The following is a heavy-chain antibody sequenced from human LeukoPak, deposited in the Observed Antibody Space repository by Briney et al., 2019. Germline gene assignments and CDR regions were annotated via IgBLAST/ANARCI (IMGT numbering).Heavy chain of an antibody. D-gene: IGHD3-9*01. Sequence: GASVKVSCKASGYTFTSYDINWVRQAPGQGLEWMGWISGYNGNTNYAQKLQGRVTMTTDTSTSTAYMELRSLRSDDTAVYYCARDFGYFDWSYYFDYWGQGTLVTVSS. CDR1: GYTFTSYD. V-gene: IGHV1-18*01. CDR2: ISGYNGNT. CDR3: ARDFGYFDWSYYFDY. J-gene: IGHJ4*02.